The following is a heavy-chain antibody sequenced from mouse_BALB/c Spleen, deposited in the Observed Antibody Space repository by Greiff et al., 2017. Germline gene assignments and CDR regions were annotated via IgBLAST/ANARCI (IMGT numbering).Heavy chain of an antibody. J-gene: IGHJ2*01. Sequence: VKLQESGPGLVAPSQSLSITCTVSGFSLTGYGVNWVRQPPGKGLEWLGMIWGDGSTDYNSALKSRLSISKDNSKSQVFLKMNSLQTDDTARYYCARFPSIYYGNYVYFDYWGQGTTLTVSS. V-gene: IGHV2-6-7*01. CDR2: IWGDGST. D-gene: IGHD2-1*01. CDR3: ARFPSIYYGNYVYFDY. CDR1: GFSLTGYG.